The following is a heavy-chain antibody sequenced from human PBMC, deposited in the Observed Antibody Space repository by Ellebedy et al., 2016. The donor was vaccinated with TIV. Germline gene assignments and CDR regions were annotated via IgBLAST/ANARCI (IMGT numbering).Heavy chain of an antibody. CDR1: GCMFASYW. J-gene: IGHJ4*02. CDR2: LYPGDSDP. V-gene: IGHV5-51*01. Sequence: GESLKISCQAFGCMFASYWIGWVRQMPGKGLEWMGSLYPGDSDPRYGPSFQGQVIISADKYINTAYLQWSSLKPSDTAMYYCVTTVETVDYWGQGTLVTVSS. CDR3: VTTVETVDY. D-gene: IGHD4-23*01.